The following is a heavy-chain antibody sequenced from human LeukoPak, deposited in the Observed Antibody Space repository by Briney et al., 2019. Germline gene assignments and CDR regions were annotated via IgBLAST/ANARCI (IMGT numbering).Heavy chain of an antibody. Sequence: GGSLRLSCAAPGFTFSSYAMSWIRQAPGKGLEWVSYISSSGSTIYYADSVKGRFTISRDNAKNSLYLQMNSLRAEDTAVYYCARSYGDYAYYGMDVWGQGTTVTVSS. J-gene: IGHJ6*02. CDR1: GFTFSSYA. V-gene: IGHV3-11*01. CDR3: ARSYGDYAYYGMDV. CDR2: ISSSGSTI. D-gene: IGHD4-17*01.